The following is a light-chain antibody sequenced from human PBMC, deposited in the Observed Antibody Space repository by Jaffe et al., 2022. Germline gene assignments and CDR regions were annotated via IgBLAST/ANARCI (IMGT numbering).Light chain of an antibody. V-gene: IGKV1-NL1*01. J-gene: IGKJ4*01. Sequence: DIQMTQSPSSLSASVGDRVTISCRASQGIYNSLAWYQQKPGEAPKLLLYAASRMESGVPSRFSGSGSGTDYTLTISSLQPEDFATYYCQQYYSTPLTFGGGTKVEIK. CDR3: QQYYSTPLT. CDR2: AAS. CDR1: QGIYNS.